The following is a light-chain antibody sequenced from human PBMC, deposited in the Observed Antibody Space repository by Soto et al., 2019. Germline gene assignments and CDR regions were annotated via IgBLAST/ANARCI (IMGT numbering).Light chain of an antibody. CDR1: QSVSSN. Sequence: EIVVTQSPATLSVSPGERVTLSCRASQSVSSNLAWYQQKPGQAPRLLIFDALNRAPGVPARFSGSGSGTDFTLTISSLEPDDFAVYYCQQRSDWPPWTLGQGTKVEVK. CDR3: QQRSDWPPWT. J-gene: IGKJ1*01. V-gene: IGKV3-11*01. CDR2: DAL.